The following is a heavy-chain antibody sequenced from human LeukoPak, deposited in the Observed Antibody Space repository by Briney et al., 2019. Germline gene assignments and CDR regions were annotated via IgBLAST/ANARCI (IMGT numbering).Heavy chain of an antibody. CDR1: GGTFSSYA. V-gene: IGHV1-69*13. Sequence: SVKVSCKASGGTFSSYAISWVRQAPGQGLEWMGGIIPIFGTANYAQKFQGRVTITADESTSTAYMELGSLRSEDTAVYYCASHPGGARGSSSLSSYTDYWGQGTLVTVSS. CDR3: ASHPGGARGSSSLSSYTDY. CDR2: IIPIFGTA. D-gene: IGHD6-6*01. J-gene: IGHJ4*02.